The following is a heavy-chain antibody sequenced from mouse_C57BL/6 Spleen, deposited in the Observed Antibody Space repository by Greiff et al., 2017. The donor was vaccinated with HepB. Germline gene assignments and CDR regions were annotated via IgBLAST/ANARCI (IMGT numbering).Heavy chain of an antibody. V-gene: IGHV5-4*03. D-gene: IGHD4-1*01. Sequence: EVKLVESGGGLVKPGGSLKLSCAASGFTFSSYAMSWVRQTPEKRLEWVATISDGGSYTYYPDNVKGRFTISRDNAKNNLYLQMSHLKSEDTAMYYCARGRGDWDGFDYWGQGTTLTVSS. CDR1: GFTFSSYA. CDR3: ARGRGDWDGFDY. CDR2: ISDGGSYT. J-gene: IGHJ2*01.